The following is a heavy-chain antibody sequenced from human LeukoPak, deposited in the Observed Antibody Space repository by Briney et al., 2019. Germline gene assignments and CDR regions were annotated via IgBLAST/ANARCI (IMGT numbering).Heavy chain of an antibody. Sequence: ASVKVSCKASGYTFTSYDINWVRQATGQGLEWMGWMNPNSGNTGYAQKFQGRVTITRNTSISTAYMELGSLRSEDTAVYYCARGPHSSSWYVDYYYYYYMDVWGKGTTVTVPS. CDR3: ARGPHSSSWYVDYYYYYYMDV. CDR2: MNPNSGNT. V-gene: IGHV1-8*03. D-gene: IGHD6-13*01. J-gene: IGHJ6*03. CDR1: GYTFTSYD.